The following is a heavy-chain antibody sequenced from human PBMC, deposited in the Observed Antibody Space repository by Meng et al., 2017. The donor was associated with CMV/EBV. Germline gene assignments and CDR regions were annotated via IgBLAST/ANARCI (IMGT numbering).Heavy chain of an antibody. J-gene: IGHJ5*02. V-gene: IGHV1-2*02. CDR2: INPNSGGT. D-gene: IGHD3-3*01. CDR3: ARSVPPIFGVVQGWFDP. Sequence: YTFTGYYMHWVRQAPGQGLEWMGWINPNSGGTNYAQKFQGRVTMTRDTSISTAYMELSRLRSDDTAVYYGARSVPPIFGVVQGWFDPWGQGTLVTVSS. CDR1: YTFTGYY.